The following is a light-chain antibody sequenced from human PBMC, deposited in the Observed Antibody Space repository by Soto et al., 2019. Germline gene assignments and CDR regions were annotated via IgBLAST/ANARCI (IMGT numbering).Light chain of an antibody. Sequence: DIQMTQSPSSLSASVGDRVTITCQASQDISNYLNWYQQKPGKAPKLLIYRASNLETVVPSRFSGSGSGTDFTFTISSLQPEDIATYYCQQYDNLPSYTFGQGTKLEIK. CDR2: RAS. V-gene: IGKV1-33*01. J-gene: IGKJ2*01. CDR1: QDISNY. CDR3: QQYDNLPSYT.